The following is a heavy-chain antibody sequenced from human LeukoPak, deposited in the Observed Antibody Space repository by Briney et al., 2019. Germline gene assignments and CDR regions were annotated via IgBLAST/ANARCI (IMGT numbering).Heavy chain of an antibody. J-gene: IGHJ4*02. CDR2: IYHGDSDT. D-gene: IGHD3-10*01. CDR3: ARQSGSGSYRSSYVY. Sequence: GESLKICCKGSGSIFTNYWLGWVRQLPGKGLGWMGIIYHGDSDTRYSRSFQSQVTISADTSISTACLQWNSLKASYTAMYYSARQSGSGSYRSSYVYWGQGTLVTVSS. V-gene: IGHV5-51*01. CDR1: GSIFTNYW.